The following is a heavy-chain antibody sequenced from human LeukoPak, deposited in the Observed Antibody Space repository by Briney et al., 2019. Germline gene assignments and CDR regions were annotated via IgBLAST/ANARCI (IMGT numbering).Heavy chain of an antibody. J-gene: IGHJ4*02. CDR2: FYPKDGET. Sequence: ASVKVSCKVSGYTLTELSMHWVRQAPGQGLEWMGGFYPKDGETIYAQKFQGRVTITEDTYTDTAYMELSSVRSEDTAVFYCATYGGLWGYDSSGYYYWGQGTVVTVSS. CDR1: GYTLTELS. D-gene: IGHD3-22*01. V-gene: IGHV1-24*01. CDR3: ATYGGLWGYDSSGYYY.